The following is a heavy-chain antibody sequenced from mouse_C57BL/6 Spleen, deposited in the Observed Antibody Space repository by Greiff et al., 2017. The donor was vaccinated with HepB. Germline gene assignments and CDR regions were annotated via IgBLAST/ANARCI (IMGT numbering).Heavy chain of an antibody. CDR3: ARGLRPRGYFDV. D-gene: IGHD1-2*01. Sequence: VQLQQPGAELVRPGTSVKLSCKASGYTFTSYWMHWVKQRPGQGLEWIGVIDPSDSYTNYNQKFKGKATLTVDTSSSTAYMQLSSLTSEDSAVYYCARGLRPRGYFDVWGTGTTVTVSS. V-gene: IGHV1-59*01. CDR2: IDPSDSYT. J-gene: IGHJ1*03. CDR1: GYTFTSYW.